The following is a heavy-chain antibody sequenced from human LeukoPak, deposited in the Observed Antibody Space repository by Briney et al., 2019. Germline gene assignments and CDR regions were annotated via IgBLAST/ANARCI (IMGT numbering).Heavy chain of an antibody. D-gene: IGHD5-18*01. CDR3: ARESGYSYGLAGFFDY. CDR1: GFTVSSNY. J-gene: IGHJ4*02. CDR2: IYSDGRI. V-gene: IGHV3-53*01. Sequence: GSLRLSCAASGFTVSSNYMSWVRQAPGKGLEWVSVIYSDGRIHSADSVKGRFTISRDDSKNTLSLQMNSLRAEDTAVYYCARESGYSYGLAGFFDYWGQGTLVTVSS.